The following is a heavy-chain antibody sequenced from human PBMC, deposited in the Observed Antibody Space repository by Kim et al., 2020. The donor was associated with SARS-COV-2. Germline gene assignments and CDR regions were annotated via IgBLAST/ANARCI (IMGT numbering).Heavy chain of an antibody. CDR2: VHYSGSA. D-gene: IGHD3-3*01. CDR1: GGSISGFY. J-gene: IGHJ4*02. Sequence: SETLSLTCTVSGGSISGFYWNWIRQPPGKGLEWIGYVHYSGSANYNPSLKSRVTISSDTPTSQFSLRLTSVTAADTAVYYCARAVNSDSFSGRFYFDYWGQGTLVTVSS. CDR3: ARAVNSDSFSGRFYFDY. V-gene: IGHV4-59*08.